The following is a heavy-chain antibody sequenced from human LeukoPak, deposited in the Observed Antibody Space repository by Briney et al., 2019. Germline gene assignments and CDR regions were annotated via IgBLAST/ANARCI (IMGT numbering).Heavy chain of an antibody. CDR3: AKDWGQVPASISGH. D-gene: IGHD2-2*01. CDR1: GFTVSSNY. J-gene: IGHJ1*01. CDR2: IYSGGST. Sequence: GGSLRLSCAASGFTVSSNYMSWVRQAPGKGPEWVSVIYSGGSTYCADSVKGRFTISRDNSKNTLYLQMNSLRAEDTAVYYCAKDWGQVPASISGHWGQGTLVTVSS. V-gene: IGHV3-53*01.